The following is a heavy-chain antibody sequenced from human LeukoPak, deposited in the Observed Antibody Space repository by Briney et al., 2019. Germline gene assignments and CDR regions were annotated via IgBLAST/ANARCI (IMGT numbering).Heavy chain of an antibody. V-gene: IGHV4-61*02. CDR1: GGSISSGSYY. Sequence: PSQTLSLTCTVSGGSISSGSYYWSWIRQPAGKGLEWIGRIYTSGSTNYNPSLKSRVTISVDTSKNQFSLKLSSVTAADTAVYYCARGGQSGDYFDYWGQGTLVTVSS. D-gene: IGHD3-10*01. CDR3: ARGGQSGDYFDY. CDR2: IYTSGST. J-gene: IGHJ4*02.